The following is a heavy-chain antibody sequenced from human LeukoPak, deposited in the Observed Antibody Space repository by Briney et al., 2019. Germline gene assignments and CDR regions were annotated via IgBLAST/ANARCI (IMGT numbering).Heavy chain of an antibody. CDR1: GFSVSGYW. J-gene: IGHJ4*02. D-gene: IGHD3-22*01. CDR2: IWYDGSNK. Sequence: PGGSLRLSCAVSGFSVSGYWMTWVRQAPGKGLEWVAVIWYDGSNKYYADSVKGRFTISRDNSKNTLYLQMNSLRAEDTAVYYCARDIRRYYYDSSGHDYWGQGTLVTVSS. V-gene: IGHV3-33*01. CDR3: ARDIRRYYYDSSGHDY.